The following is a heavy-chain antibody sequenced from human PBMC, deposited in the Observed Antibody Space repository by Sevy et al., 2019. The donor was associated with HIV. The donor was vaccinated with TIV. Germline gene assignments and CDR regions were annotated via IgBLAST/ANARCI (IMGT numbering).Heavy chain of an antibody. CDR2: IRQDGSVK. V-gene: IGHV3-7*01. J-gene: IGHJ4*02. CDR3: VRAIAADGSF. D-gene: IGHD6-13*01. Sequence: GGSLRLSCAASGFSLNSYWMSWVRQAPGKGLEWVANIRQDGSVKYYVDSVKGRFTISRDNARNLLYLQMNSLRAEDTALYYCVRAIAADGSFWGQGTLVTVSS. CDR1: GFSLNSYW.